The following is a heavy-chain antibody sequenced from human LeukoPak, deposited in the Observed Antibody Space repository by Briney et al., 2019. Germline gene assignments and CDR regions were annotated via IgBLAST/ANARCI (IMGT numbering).Heavy chain of an antibody. CDR2: INPNSGGT. CDR1: GYTFTCYY. J-gene: IGHJ3*02. Sequence: ASXKVSCKASGYTFTCYYMHWVRQAPGQGLEWMGRINPNSGGTNYAQKFQGRVTMTRDTSISTAYMELSRLRSDDTAVYYCARDPGYSSADDAFDIWGQGTMVTVSS. V-gene: IGHV1-2*06. D-gene: IGHD6-19*01. CDR3: ARDPGYSSADDAFDI.